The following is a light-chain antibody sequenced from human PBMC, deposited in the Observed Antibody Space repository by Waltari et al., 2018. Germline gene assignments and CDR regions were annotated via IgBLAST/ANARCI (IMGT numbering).Light chain of an antibody. V-gene: IGKV1-27*01. Sequence: IQMTQSPSSLSPSEGDRVTITCRARPGIVNYLAWYQQKPGKVPRLLISSASTLQSGVPSRFSGSGSGTEFTLTIAGLQPEDVVTYYCQKYNAAPLIFGGGTKVEIK. CDR2: SAS. CDR1: PGIVNY. CDR3: QKYNAAPLI. J-gene: IGKJ4*01.